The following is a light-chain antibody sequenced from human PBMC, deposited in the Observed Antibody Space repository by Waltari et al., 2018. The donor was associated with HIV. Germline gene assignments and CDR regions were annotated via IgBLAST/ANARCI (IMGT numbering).Light chain of an antibody. J-gene: IGKJ4*01. Sequence: EIVLTQSPVTLSLSPGESATLSCRASQTLTSTSLAWYQQRPGQAPRLFIYGVSSRATGVPDRFSGSGSGTDFSLIITRLQPEDFAMYYCQQYGRSPTAFGGGTKVEIK. CDR3: QQYGRSPTA. CDR2: GVS. CDR1: QTLTSTS. V-gene: IGKV3-20*01.